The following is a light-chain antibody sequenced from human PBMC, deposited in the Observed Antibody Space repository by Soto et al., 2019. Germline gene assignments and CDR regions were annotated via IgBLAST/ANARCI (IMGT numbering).Light chain of an antibody. CDR3: QQYHNWPLT. V-gene: IGKV3-15*01. CDR2: AAS. J-gene: IGKJ4*01. CDR1: QSVTHS. Sequence: IGFTQSPATLSLSPGESATLSGRASQSVTHSVAYYQQKPGQPRRLLIYAASTSATGLPAMFSGSGSGADFPLTISSLQSEDVAVYYWQQYHNWPLTFGGGTKVDIK.